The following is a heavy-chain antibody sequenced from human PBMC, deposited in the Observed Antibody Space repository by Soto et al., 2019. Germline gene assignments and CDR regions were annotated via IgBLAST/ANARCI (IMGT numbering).Heavy chain of an antibody. CDR2: IIPIFGTA. J-gene: IGHJ6*02. Sequence: SVKVSCKASGCTFSSYAISWVRQAPGQGLEWMGGIIPIFGTANYAQKFQGRVTITADKSTSTAYMELRSLRSEDTAVYYCARMPTLRFLVHYETEVWGQGTTVTVSS. D-gene: IGHD3-3*01. V-gene: IGHV1-69*06. CDR1: GCTFSSYA. CDR3: ARMPTLRFLVHYETEV.